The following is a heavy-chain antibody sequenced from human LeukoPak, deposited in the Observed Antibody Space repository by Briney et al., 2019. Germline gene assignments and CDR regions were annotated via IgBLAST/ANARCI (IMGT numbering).Heavy chain of an antibody. Sequence: SETLSLTCTVSGGSISSYYWSWIRHPPRKGLEWVGYIYYCGNTNYNPSLKSRIPISVDTSKNQFSLNLSSVTAADTGVYYCARGGTSWFDPWGQGTLGTVSS. J-gene: IGHJ5*02. CDR3: ARGGTSWFDP. CDR2: IYYCGNT. V-gene: IGHV4-59*01. D-gene: IGHD2-2*01. CDR1: GGSISSYY.